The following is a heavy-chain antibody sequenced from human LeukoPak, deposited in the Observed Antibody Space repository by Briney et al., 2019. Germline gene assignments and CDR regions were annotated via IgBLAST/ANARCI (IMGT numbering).Heavy chain of an antibody. CDR3: ARQGLEYSSSFFDY. D-gene: IGHD6-6*01. V-gene: IGHV5-51*01. J-gene: IGHJ4*02. CDR2: IYPGDSDT. CDR1: GYSFISYW. Sequence: GESLMIFCWGAGYSFISYWIGWVRQMPGTGLEWMGLIYPGDSDTSYSPSFQGQVTISADKSISTAYLQWSSLKASDTAMYYCARQGLEYSSSFFDYSGQGTLVTVSS.